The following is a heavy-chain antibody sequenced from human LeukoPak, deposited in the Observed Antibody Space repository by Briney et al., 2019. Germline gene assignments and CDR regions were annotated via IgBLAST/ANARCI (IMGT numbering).Heavy chain of an antibody. D-gene: IGHD3-10*01. V-gene: IGHV3-7*01. Sequence: QPGGSLRLSCVASGFTFSNYWMSWVRQAPGKGLEWVANIKQDGSEKYYVDSVKGRFTISRDNVKKSLYVQMNSLRAEDTAVYYCARDGDGSGSTPSFDYWGQGTLVTVSS. CDR3: ARDGDGSGSTPSFDY. CDR1: GFTFSNYW. J-gene: IGHJ4*02. CDR2: IKQDGSEK.